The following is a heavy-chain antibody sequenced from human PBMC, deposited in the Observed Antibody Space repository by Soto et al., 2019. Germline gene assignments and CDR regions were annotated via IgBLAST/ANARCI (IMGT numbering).Heavy chain of an antibody. CDR1: GFTFSSYA. Sequence: SLRLSCAASGFTFSSYAMSWVRQAPGKGLEWVAVIWYDGSNKYYADSVKGRFTISRDNSKNTLYLQMNSLRVEDTAVYYCARDPGVPAANYYYYYGMDVWGQGTTVTVSS. CDR3: ARDPGVPAANYYYYYGMDV. V-gene: IGHV3-33*08. CDR2: IWYDGSNK. J-gene: IGHJ6*02. D-gene: IGHD2-2*01.